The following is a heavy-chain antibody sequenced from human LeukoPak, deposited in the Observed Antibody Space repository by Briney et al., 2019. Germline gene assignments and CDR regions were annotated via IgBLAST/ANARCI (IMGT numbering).Heavy chain of an antibody. Sequence: GGSLRLSCAASGFTVSSNYMSWVRQAPGKGLEWVSVIYSGGSTYYADSVKGRFTISRDNSKNTLYLQMNSLRAEDTAVYYCARSKRTGYSSGWYLYYFDYWGQGTLVTVSS. V-gene: IGHV3-66*01. J-gene: IGHJ4*02. D-gene: IGHD6-19*01. CDR1: GFTVSSNY. CDR2: IYSGGST. CDR3: ARSKRTGYSSGWYLYYFDY.